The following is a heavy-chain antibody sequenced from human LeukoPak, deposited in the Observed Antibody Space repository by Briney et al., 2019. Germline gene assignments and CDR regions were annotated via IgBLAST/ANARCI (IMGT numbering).Heavy chain of an antibody. V-gene: IGHV4-34*01. CDR1: GGSFSGYY. J-gene: IGHJ2*01. CDR3: ARGSPPYYYGSGSRRHFDL. D-gene: IGHD3-10*01. CDR2: INHSGST. Sequence: SETLSLTCAVYGGSFSGYYWSWIRQPPGKGLEWIGEINHSGSTNYNPSLKSRVTISVDTSKNQFSLKLSFVTAADTAVYYCARGSPPYYYGSGSRRHFDLWGRGTLVTVSS.